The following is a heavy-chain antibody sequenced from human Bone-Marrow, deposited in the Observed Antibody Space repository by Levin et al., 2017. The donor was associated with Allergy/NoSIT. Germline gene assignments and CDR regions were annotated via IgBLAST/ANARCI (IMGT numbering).Heavy chain of an antibody. J-gene: IGHJ3*01. CDR3: ALVFVEANESFDF. D-gene: IGHD3-3*01. CDR2: IYWDDDS. CDR1: GFSLATSEVG. Sequence: SGPTLVKPTQTLTLTCTFSGFSLATSEVGVGWIRQPPGKALEWLALIYWDDDSRYSPSLKTRLTITKDTSKNQVVLTLTNMAPVDTATYYCALVFVEANESFDFWGQGTMVTVSS. V-gene: IGHV2-5*02.